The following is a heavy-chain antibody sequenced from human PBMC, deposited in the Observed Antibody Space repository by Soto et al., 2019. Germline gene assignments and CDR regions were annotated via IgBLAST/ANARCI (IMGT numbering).Heavy chain of an antibody. V-gene: IGHV3-30*18. CDR1: GFTFSTYG. CDR3: AKDRAGGFGGSYDGMDV. D-gene: IGHD5-12*01. J-gene: IGHJ6*02. CDR2: ISYDVSNK. Sequence: PGGSLRLSCAASGFTFSTYGMHWVRQAPGKGLEWVAVISYDVSNKYYADSVKGRFTISRDNSKNTLHLQMNSLRAEDTAVYYCAKDRAGGFGGSYDGMDVWGQGTTVTVSS.